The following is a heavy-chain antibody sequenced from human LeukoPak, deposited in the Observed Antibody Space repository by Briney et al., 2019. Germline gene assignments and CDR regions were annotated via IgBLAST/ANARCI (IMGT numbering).Heavy chain of an antibody. V-gene: IGHV1-2*02. D-gene: IGHD5-24*01. CDR3: ARDLQSSACSY. Sequence: ASVKVSCKASGYTFTGYYMHWVRQAPGQGLEWMGWINPNSGGTNYAQKFQGRVTMTRDTSISTAYMELSRLRSDYTAVYYYARDLQSSACSYWGQGTLVTVSS. J-gene: IGHJ4*02. CDR2: INPNSGGT. CDR1: GYTFTGYY.